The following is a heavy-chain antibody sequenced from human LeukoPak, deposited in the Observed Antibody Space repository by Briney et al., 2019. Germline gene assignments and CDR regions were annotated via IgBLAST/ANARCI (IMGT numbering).Heavy chain of an antibody. CDR2: IYHSGST. D-gene: IGHD4/OR15-4a*01. CDR1: GYSISSGYY. Sequence: SETLSLTCTVSGYSISSGYYWGWIRQPPGKGLEWIGSIYHSGSTYYNPSLKSRVTISVDTSKNQFSLKLSSVTAADTAVYYCARDPLSAFDIWGQGTMVTVSS. V-gene: IGHV4-38-2*02. J-gene: IGHJ3*02. CDR3: ARDPLSAFDI.